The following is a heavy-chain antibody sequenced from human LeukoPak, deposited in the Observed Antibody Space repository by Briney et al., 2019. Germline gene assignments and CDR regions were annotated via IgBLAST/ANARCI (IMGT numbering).Heavy chain of an antibody. J-gene: IGHJ4*02. V-gene: IGHV3-15*01. Sequence: GGSLRLSCAASEFTFSGYWMHWVRQAPGNGLEWVGRIKSKTDGGTTDYAAPVKGRFTISRDDSKNSLYLQMSSLKTEDTAVYYCTTALGPFDYWGQGTLVTVSS. CDR2: IKSKTDGGTT. CDR3: TTALGPFDY. CDR1: EFTFSGYW.